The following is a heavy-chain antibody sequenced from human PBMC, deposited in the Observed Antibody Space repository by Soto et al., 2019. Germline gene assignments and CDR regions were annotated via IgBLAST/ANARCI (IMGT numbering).Heavy chain of an antibody. J-gene: IGHJ6*02. V-gene: IGHV4-31*01. CDR3: ARGGGEPDTGLAVILNYYDMDV. Sequence: QVQLQESGPGLVKPSQTLSLTCTVSGGSISSSGYYWNWIRQHPGKGLEWNAWVHYSGSTHYNPSRNSQFITSVDTSKNKLSLKVSSVTVADTAVYYCARGGGEPDTGLAVILNYYDMDVWGQGTTVTVSS. D-gene: IGHD5-18*01. CDR1: GGSISSSGYY. CDR2: VHYSGST.